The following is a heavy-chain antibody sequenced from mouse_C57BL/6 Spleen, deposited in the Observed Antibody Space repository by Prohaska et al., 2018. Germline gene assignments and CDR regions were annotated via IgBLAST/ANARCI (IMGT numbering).Heavy chain of an antibody. J-gene: IGHJ4*01. CDR1: GYTFTSYW. D-gene: IGHD2-3*01. Sequence: QVQLQQPGAELVKPGASVKLSCKASGYTFTSYWMQWVKQRPGQGLEWIGEIYPSDSYTNYNQKFKGKATLTVDTSSSTAYMQLSSLTSEDSAVYCCARCRIYDGSLPLAMDYWGQGTSVTVSS. CDR3: ARCRIYDGSLPLAMDY. CDR2: IYPSDSYT. V-gene: IGHV1-50*01.